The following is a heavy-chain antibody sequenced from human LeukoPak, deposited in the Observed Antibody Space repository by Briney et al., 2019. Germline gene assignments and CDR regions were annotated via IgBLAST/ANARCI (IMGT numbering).Heavy chain of an antibody. CDR2: ISSDGSKT. V-gene: IGHV3-30*01. CDR1: GFIFSNYA. CDR3: ARDSTYWYDSGSSGPHYFDY. Sequence: SGGSPRLSCAASGFIFSNYAMHWVRQAPGKGLEWVALISSDGSKTYHAASVKGRFSISRDNSKNTLYLQLNSLRAEDTCVYYCARDSTYWYDSGSSGPHYFDYWGQGTLVTVSS. D-gene: IGHD3-10*01. J-gene: IGHJ4*02.